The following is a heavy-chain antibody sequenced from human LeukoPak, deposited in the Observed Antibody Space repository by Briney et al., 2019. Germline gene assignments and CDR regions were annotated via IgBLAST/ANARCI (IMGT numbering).Heavy chain of an antibody. J-gene: IGHJ4*02. Sequence: GESLKISCKGSGYSFPSYWIAWVRQVPGKGLEWMGIVYPRDSETRYSPSFQGQVTMSADKSINTAYLQWSSLKASDTAMYYCARRSAGWYFFDSWGQGTLVTVSS. CDR1: GYSFPSYW. CDR2: VYPRDSET. CDR3: ARRSAGWYFFDS. V-gene: IGHV5-51*01. D-gene: IGHD6-19*01.